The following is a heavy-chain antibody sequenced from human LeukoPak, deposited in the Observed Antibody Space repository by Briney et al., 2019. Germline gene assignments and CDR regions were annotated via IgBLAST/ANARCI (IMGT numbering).Heavy chain of an antibody. CDR1: GGSISSYY. Sequence: SETLSLTCTVSGGSISSYYWSWIRQPAGKGLEWIGRIYTSGSTNYNPSLKSRVTMSVDTSKNQFSLKLSSVTAADTAVYYCTTDDTGRERWFGDPYPYYWGQGTLVTVSS. V-gene: IGHV4-4*07. CDR2: IYTSGST. J-gene: IGHJ4*02. D-gene: IGHD3-10*01. CDR3: TTDDTGRERWFGDPYPYY.